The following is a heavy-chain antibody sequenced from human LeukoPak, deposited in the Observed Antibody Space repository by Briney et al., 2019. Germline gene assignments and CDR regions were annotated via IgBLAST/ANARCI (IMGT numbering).Heavy chain of an antibody. CDR1: GGTFTSYA. CDR2: IIPISGTT. J-gene: IGHJ4*02. V-gene: IGHV1-69*13. CDR3: ARGRGRDYDFWSGYPNFDY. Sequence: ASLKVSCTTSGGTFTSYAITWVRHAPGHGLEWMGKIIPISGTTNYAQKFQGRVTFTADESTSTAYMELSSLRSEDTAVYYCARGRGRDYDFWSGYPNFDYGGQGTLVTVSA. D-gene: IGHD3-3*01.